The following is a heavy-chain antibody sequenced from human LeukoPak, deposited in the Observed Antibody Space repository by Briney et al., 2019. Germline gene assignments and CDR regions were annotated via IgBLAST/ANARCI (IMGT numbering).Heavy chain of an antibody. V-gene: IGHV4-59*01. CDR1: GGSISSYY. Sequence: SETLSLTCTVSGGSISSYYWSWIRQPPGKELEWIGYIYYSGSTNYNPSLKSRVTISVDTSKNQFSLKLSSVTAADTAVYYCARGQGYDILTGLYYYYGMDVWGKGTTVTVSS. CDR2: IYYSGST. D-gene: IGHD3-9*01. CDR3: ARGQGYDILTGLYYYYGMDV. J-gene: IGHJ6*04.